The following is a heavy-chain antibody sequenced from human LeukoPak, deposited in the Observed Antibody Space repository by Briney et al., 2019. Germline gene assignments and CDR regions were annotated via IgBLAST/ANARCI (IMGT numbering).Heavy chain of an antibody. CDR3: ARRGAARRYEGLDV. D-gene: IGHD6-6*01. CDR2: INYSGST. V-gene: IGHV4-59*08. J-gene: IGHJ6*02. CDR1: GGFISGYY. Sequence: PSETLSLTCTVSGGFISGYYWYWIRQAPGEGLEWIASINYSGSTNYNPSLKSRVTISVDTSNNQFSLSLGSVTAADAAVYYCARRGAARRYEGLDVWGQGTTVTVSS.